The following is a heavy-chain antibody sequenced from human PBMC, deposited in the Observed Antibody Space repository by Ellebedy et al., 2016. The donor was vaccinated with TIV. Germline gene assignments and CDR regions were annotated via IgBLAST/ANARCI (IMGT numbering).Heavy chain of an antibody. CDR2: ISGSGGST. V-gene: IGHV3-23*01. J-gene: IGHJ4*02. D-gene: IGHD3-22*01. CDR3: AKDYFYDSSGGYFDY. CDR1: GFTLSSYA. Sequence: GESLKISCAASGFTLSSYAMSWVRQAPGKGLEWVSAISGSGGSTYYADSVKGRFTISRDNSKNTLYLQMNSLRAEDTAVYYCAKDYFYDSSGGYFDYWGQGTLVTVSS.